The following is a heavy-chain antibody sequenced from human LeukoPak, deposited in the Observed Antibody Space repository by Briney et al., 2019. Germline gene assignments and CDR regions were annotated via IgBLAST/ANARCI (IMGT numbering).Heavy chain of an antibody. V-gene: IGHV1-69*13. D-gene: IGHD6-19*01. CDR1: GYTFTSYG. CDR3: ARDRGAVAGNLHFDY. CDR2: IIPIFGTA. J-gene: IGHJ4*02. Sequence: PKASVKVSCKASGYTFTSYGISWVRQAPGQGLEWMGGIIPIFGTANYAQKFQGRVTITADESTSTAYMELSSLRSEDTAVYYCARDRGAVAGNLHFDYWGQGTLVTVSS.